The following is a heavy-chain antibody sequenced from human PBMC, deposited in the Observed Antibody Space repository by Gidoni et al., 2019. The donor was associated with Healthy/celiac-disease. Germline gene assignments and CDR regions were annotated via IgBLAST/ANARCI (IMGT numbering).Heavy chain of an antibody. Sequence: QLQLQESGPGLVKPSETLSLTCTVSGGSISSSSYYWGWIRQPPGKGLEWIGSIYYSGSTYYNPSLKSRVTISVDTSKNQFSLKLSSVTAADTAVYYCARQGDCSGGSCYPLDAFDIWGQGTMVTVSS. CDR2: IYYSGST. D-gene: IGHD2-15*01. J-gene: IGHJ3*02. V-gene: IGHV4-39*01. CDR1: GGSISSSSYY. CDR3: ARQGDCSGGSCYPLDAFDI.